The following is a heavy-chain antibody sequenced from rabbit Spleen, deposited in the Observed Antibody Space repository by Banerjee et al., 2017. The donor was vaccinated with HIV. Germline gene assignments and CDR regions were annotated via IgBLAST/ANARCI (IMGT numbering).Heavy chain of an antibody. V-gene: IGHV1S45*01. CDR3: ARDAAGREDFNL. J-gene: IGHJ4*01. Sequence: EESGGDLVKPEGSLTLTCTASGFSFSARYWICWVRQAPGKGLEWIACIDVVKSDSTYYANWAKGRFTISKTSSTTVTLQMTSLTAADTATYFCARDAAGREDFNLWGPGTLVTVS. D-gene: IGHD4-2*01. CDR1: GFSFSARYW. CDR2: IDVVKSDST.